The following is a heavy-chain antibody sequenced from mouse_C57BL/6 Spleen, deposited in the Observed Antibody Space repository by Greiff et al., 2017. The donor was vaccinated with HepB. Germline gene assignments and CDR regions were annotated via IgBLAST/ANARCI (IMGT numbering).Heavy chain of an antibody. V-gene: IGHV1-82*01. CDR2: IYPGDGDT. J-gene: IGHJ3*01. D-gene: IGHD1-1*01. Sequence: QVQLQQSGPELVKPGASVKISCKASGYAFSSSWMNWVKQRPGKGLEWIGRIYPGDGDTNYNGKFKGKATLTADKSSSTAYMQLSSLTSEDSAVYFCARTYYYGIAYWGQGTLVTVSA. CDR3: ARTYYYGIAY. CDR1: GYAFSSSW.